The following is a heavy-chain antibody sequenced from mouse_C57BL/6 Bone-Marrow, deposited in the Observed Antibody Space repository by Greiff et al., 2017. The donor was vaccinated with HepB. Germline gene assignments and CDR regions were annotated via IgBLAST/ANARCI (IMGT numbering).Heavy chain of an antibody. V-gene: IGHV5-4*01. D-gene: IGHD1-1*01. CDR2: ISDGGSYT. J-gene: IGHJ4*01. Sequence: EVQVVESGGGLVKPGGSLKLSCAASGFTFSSYAMSWVRQTPEKRLEWVATISDGGSYTYYPDNVKGRFTISRDNAKNNLYLQMSHLKSEDTAMYYCARDDYGSFYAMDYWGQGTSVTVSS. CDR3: ARDDYGSFYAMDY. CDR1: GFTFSSYA.